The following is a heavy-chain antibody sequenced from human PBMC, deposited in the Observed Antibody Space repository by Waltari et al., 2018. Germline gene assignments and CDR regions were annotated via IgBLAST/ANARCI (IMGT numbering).Heavy chain of an antibody. CDR1: GGSFSGYY. Sequence: QVQLQQWGAGLLKPSETLSLTCAVYGGSFSGYYWSWIRQPQGKGLEWIGEINHSGSTNYNPSLKSRVTISVDTSRNQFSLKLGSVTAADTAVYYCAGAPGYSSSWYPYYFDYWGQGTLVTVSS. D-gene: IGHD6-13*01. J-gene: IGHJ4*02. CDR2: INHSGST. V-gene: IGHV4-34*01. CDR3: AGAPGYSSSWYPYYFDY.